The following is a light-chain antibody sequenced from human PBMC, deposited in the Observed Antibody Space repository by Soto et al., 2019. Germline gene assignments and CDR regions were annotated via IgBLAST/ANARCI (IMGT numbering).Light chain of an antibody. V-gene: IGLV1-40*01. J-gene: IGLJ2*01. Sequence: QSVLTQLPSVSGAPGQRVTISRTGSSSNIGAGYDVHWYQQLPGTAPKLLIYGNSNRPSGVPDRFSGSKSGTSASLAITGLQAEDEADYYCQSYDSSLSGSVFGGGTKLTVL. CDR1: SSNIGAGYD. CDR2: GNS. CDR3: QSYDSSLSGSV.